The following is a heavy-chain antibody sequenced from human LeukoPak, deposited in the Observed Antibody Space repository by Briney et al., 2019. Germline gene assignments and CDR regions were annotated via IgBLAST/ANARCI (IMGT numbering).Heavy chain of an antibody. J-gene: IGHJ4*02. V-gene: IGHV4-39*01. CDR2: IYYSGST. D-gene: IGHD5-18*01. CDR3: ARHELVDTAMAPVPATCDY. CDR1: GGSISSSSYY. Sequence: PSETLSLTCTVSGGSISSSSYYWGWIHQPPGKGLEWIGSIYYSGSTYYNPSLKSRVTISVDTSKNQFSLKLSSVTAADTAVYYCARHELVDTAMAPVPATCDYWGQGTLVTVSS.